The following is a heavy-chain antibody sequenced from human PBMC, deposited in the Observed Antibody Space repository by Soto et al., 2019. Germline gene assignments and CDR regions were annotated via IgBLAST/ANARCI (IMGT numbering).Heavy chain of an antibody. D-gene: IGHD3-3*01. J-gene: IGHJ6*02. V-gene: IGHV4-4*07. CDR3: ARGRPDTYYDFWSGYDYGMDV. Sequence: QVQLQESGPGLVKPSETLSLTCTVSGGSISSYYWSWIRQPAGKGLEWIGRIYTSGSTNYNPSLKSRVTRSVDTSKNQFSLKLSSVTAADTAVYYCARGRPDTYYDFWSGYDYGMDVWGQGTTVTVSS. CDR2: IYTSGST. CDR1: GGSISSYY.